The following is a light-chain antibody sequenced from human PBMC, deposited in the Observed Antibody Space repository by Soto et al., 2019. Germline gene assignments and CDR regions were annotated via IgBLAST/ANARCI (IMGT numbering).Light chain of an antibody. Sequence: DIQMTQSPSSLSASVGDRVTITCRASQSISSYLNWYQQKPGKAPKLLIYAASSLQSGVPSRFSGSGSGTDFTLTISSLQPEDFAIYYCQQSYSTLGTFGQGTKLEIK. J-gene: IGKJ2*01. CDR3: QQSYSTLGT. CDR1: QSISSY. CDR2: AAS. V-gene: IGKV1-39*01.